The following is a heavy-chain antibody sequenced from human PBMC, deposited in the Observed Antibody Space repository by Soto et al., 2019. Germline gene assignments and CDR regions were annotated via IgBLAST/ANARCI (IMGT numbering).Heavy chain of an antibody. CDR2: LYKSGST. CDR3: ARVVRLIWCEKLSSPSGYYYYMDV. Sequence: SETLSLTCSVSGGSISSHYWSWIRQPPGQGLEWIGNLYKSGSTSYNPSLKSRVTMSLDTSKNQFSLNLSSVTAADTAVYYCARVVRLIWCEKLSSPSGYYYYMDVWGRGTTVTVSS. CDR1: GGSISSHY. J-gene: IGHJ6*03. V-gene: IGHV4-59*11. D-gene: IGHD3-10*01.